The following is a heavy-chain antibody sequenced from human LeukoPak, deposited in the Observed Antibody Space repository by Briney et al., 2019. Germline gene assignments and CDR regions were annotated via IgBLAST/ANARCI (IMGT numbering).Heavy chain of an antibody. D-gene: IGHD3-10*01. CDR2: IYTSGST. J-gene: IGHJ5*02. CDR1: GGSFSSYY. Sequence: SETLSLTCTISGGSFSSYYWSWIRQPAGKGLEWNGHIYTSGSTNYNPSLKSRVTMSVDTSKNQFSVKLSSVTAADTAVYYCARGVPLVRGVIPYNWFNPWGQGTLVTVSS. CDR3: ARGVPLVRGVIPYNWFNP. V-gene: IGHV4-4*07.